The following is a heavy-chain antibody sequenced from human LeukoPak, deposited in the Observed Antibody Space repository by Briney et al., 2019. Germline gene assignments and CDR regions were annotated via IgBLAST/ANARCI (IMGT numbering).Heavy chain of an antibody. CDR1: GFTFSNYN. D-gene: IGHD6-13*01. V-gene: IGHV3-21*01. CDR2: ITSSSSYI. Sequence: GGSLRLSCAASGFTFSNYNMNWVRQAPGKGLEWVSSITSSSSYIYYADSVKGRFTISRDNAKNSLYLQMNSLRAEDTAVYYCARDTDRRQYSSSWYGGDYWGQGTLVTVSS. CDR3: ARDTDRRQYSSSWYGGDY. J-gene: IGHJ4*02.